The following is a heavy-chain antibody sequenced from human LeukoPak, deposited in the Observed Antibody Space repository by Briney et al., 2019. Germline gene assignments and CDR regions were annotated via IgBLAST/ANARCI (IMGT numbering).Heavy chain of an antibody. CDR2: IYYSGST. CDR3: ASPSRYYYDSSGYPLDY. V-gene: IGHV4-31*03. CDR1: GGSISSGGYY. J-gene: IGHJ4*02. D-gene: IGHD3-22*01. Sequence: SDTLSLTCTVSGGSISSGGYYWSWIRQHPGKGLEWIGYIYYSGSTYYNPSLKSRVTISVDTSKNQFSLKLSSVTAADTAVYYCASPSRYYYDSSGYPLDYWGQGTLVTVSS.